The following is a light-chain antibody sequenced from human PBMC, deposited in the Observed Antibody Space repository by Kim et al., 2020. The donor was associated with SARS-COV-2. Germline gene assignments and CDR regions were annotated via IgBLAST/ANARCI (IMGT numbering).Light chain of an antibody. CDR1: SLRTYY. CDR2: GKN. CDR3: NSRDSSGNHYV. V-gene: IGLV3-19*01. Sequence: ALEQTVSITCQGDSLRTYYASWYQQKPGQAPVLVIYGKNNRPSGIPDRFSGSSSGDTASLTITGAQAEDEADYYCNSRDSSGNHYVFGTGTKLTVL. J-gene: IGLJ1*01.